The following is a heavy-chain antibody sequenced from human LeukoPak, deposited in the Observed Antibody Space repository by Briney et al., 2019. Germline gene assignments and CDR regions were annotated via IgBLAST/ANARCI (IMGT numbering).Heavy chain of an antibody. J-gene: IGHJ6*02. Sequence: GGSLRLSCAASVFTLSSYWMRWARQALGKGLEWVASINHNGNVNYYVDPVKGRFTISRDNAKNSLYLQMSNLRAEDTAVYFCARGGGLDVWGQGATVTVSS. CDR2: INHNGNVN. CDR1: VFTLSSYW. D-gene: IGHD3-16*01. CDR3: ARGGGLDV. V-gene: IGHV3-7*03.